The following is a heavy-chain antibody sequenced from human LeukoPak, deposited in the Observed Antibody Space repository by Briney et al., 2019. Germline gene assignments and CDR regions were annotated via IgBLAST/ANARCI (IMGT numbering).Heavy chain of an antibody. V-gene: IGHV1-2*02. J-gene: IGHJ4*02. CDR3: AREGDCGTARCSNDH. CDR2: INPKNGGT. D-gene: IGHD1-1*01. Sequence: AASVKVSCKASGYTFTAYEMHWVRQAPGQGLEYVGWINPKNGGTNSAQNFQGRVTMTWDTSVSTVYMELSRRRSDDTAVYYCAREGDCGTARCSNDHWGQGTLVTVSS. CDR1: GYTFTAYE.